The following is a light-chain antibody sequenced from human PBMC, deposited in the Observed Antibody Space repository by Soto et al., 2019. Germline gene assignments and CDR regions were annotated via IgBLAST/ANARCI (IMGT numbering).Light chain of an antibody. CDR2: DNY. CDR1: RSNIGNNF. CDR3: GTWDSSLNGYV. J-gene: IGLJ1*01. Sequence: QSVLTQPPSVSGAPGQEVTISCSGSRSNIGNNFVSWYQQFPGTAPKLLIYDNYXRTSGLTDRISGSKSGTSDTLGITGLQAGDAADYYSGTWDSSLNGYVFGPRTKVTVL. V-gene: IGLV1-51*01.